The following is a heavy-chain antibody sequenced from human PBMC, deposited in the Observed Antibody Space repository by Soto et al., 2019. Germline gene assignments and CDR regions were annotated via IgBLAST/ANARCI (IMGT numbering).Heavy chain of an antibody. Sequence: GGSLRLSCAASGFTFSSYAMSWVRQAPGKGLEWVSAISGSGGSTYYADSVKGRFTISRDNSKNTLYLQMNSLRAEDTAVYYCALRSSRGGVIAAFDYWGQGTLVPSPQ. CDR1: GFTFSSYA. D-gene: IGHD3-16*02. V-gene: IGHV3-23*01. J-gene: IGHJ4*02. CDR2: ISGSGGST. CDR3: ALRSSRGGVIAAFDY.